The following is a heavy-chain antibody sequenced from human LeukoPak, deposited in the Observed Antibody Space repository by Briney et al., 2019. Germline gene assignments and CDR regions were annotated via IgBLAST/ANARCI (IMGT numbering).Heavy chain of an antibody. V-gene: IGHV7-4-1*02. Sequence: GASVKVSCKASGYTFTTYAMNWVRQAPGQGLEWMGWINTDTGNPTYARGFTGRFVFSLDTSVSTAYLQISSLKAEDTAVYFCARTYYYGSGSYKIDPWGQGTLVTVSS. CDR1: GYTFTTYA. CDR2: INTDTGNP. CDR3: ARTYYYGSGSYKIDP. J-gene: IGHJ5*02. D-gene: IGHD3-10*01.